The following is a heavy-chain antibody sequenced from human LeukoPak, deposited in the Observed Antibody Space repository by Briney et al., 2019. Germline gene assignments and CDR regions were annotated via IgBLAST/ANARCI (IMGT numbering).Heavy chain of an antibody. CDR2: INPNSGGT. CDR1: GYAFTGYY. Sequence: ASVKVSCKASGYAFTGYYMHWVRQAPGQGLEWMGWINPNSGGTNYAQKFQGRVTMTRDTSISTAYMELSRLRSDDTAVYYCASEEGVAAAGGGAFDIWGQGTMVTVSS. J-gene: IGHJ3*02. D-gene: IGHD6-13*01. CDR3: ASEEGVAAAGGGAFDI. V-gene: IGHV1-2*02.